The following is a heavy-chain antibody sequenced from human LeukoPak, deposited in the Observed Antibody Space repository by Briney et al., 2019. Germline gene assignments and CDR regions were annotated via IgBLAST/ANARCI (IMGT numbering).Heavy chain of an antibody. V-gene: IGHV3-74*01. J-gene: IGHJ4*02. CDR1: GFTFSKYW. D-gene: IGHD6-19*01. CDR2: INTDGTVT. Sequence: GGSLTLSCAASGFTFSKYWMLWVRQAPGRGLESVSRINTDGTVTTYADSVKGRFTVSRDNADNTMSLQMNSVRDEDTAVYYCATKQWLAPPPDSWGQGTPVTVSS. CDR3: ATKQWLAPPPDS.